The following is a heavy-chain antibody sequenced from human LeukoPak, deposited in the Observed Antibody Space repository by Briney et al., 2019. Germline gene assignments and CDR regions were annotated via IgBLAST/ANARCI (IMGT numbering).Heavy chain of an antibody. Sequence: ASVKVSCKASGYTFTSYYIHWVRQAPGQGLEWMGIISPSGGTTNYAQKFQGRVTMTRDTSTSTVYMELSSLRSEDTAVCYCARGELLFPYGMDVWGLGTTVTVSS. CDR3: ARGELLFPYGMDV. J-gene: IGHJ6*02. CDR1: GYTFTSYY. D-gene: IGHD3-10*01. CDR2: ISPSGGTT. V-gene: IGHV1-46*01.